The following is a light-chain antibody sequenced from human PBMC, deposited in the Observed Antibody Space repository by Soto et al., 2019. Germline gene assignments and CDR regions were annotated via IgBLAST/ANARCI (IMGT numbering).Light chain of an antibody. J-gene: IGKJ1*01. V-gene: IGKV1-39*01. Sequence: DTQRTQSPSSLSASVGDRVIITCRPSQSISRYLNWFQQKPGKAPKLLIYAATTLESGVPSRFSGSRSGTDFTLTISSLQPEDFAIYYCQQSYNYPWTFGQGTKVDIK. CDR3: QQSYNYPWT. CDR1: QSISRY. CDR2: AAT.